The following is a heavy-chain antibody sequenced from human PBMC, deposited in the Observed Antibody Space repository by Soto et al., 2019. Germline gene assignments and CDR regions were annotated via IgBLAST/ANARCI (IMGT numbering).Heavy chain of an antibody. Sequence: QVQLVQSGAEVKKPGSSVKVSCKASGGTFSSYAISWGRQAPGQGLEWMGGIIPMFGTANYAQKFQGRITITADESTSTAYMELSSLRSEDTAVYYCAREGASSSWYGGFDYWGQGTLVTVSS. CDR3: AREGASSSWYGGFDY. CDR1: GGTFSSYA. CDR2: IIPMFGTA. J-gene: IGHJ4*02. D-gene: IGHD6-13*01. V-gene: IGHV1-69*12.